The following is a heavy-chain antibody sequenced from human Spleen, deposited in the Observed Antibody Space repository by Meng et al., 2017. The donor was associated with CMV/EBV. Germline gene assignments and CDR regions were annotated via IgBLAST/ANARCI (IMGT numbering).Heavy chain of an antibody. J-gene: IGHJ4*02. CDR2: IFYDGSNK. CDR3: ARDLRGPNYHDSTGYFDY. Sequence: FTFSSYPMHWFRQAPGKGLEWVAFIFYDGSNKYYADSVQGRFTISRDNSKNTLYLQMHSLRAEDTAVYYCARDLRGPNYHDSTGYFDYWGQGTLVTVSS. CDR1: FTFSSYP. V-gene: IGHV3-30*04. D-gene: IGHD3-22*01.